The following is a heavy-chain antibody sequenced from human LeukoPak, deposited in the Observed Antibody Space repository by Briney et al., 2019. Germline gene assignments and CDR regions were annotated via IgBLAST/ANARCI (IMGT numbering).Heavy chain of an antibody. CDR3: AKIRAYCGGDCHDDGNWFDP. Sequence: GGSLRLSCAASGFTFSSYAMSWVRQAPGKGLEWVSAISGSGGSTYYADSVKGRFTISRDNSKNTLYLQMNSLRAEDTAVYYCAKIRAYCGGDCHDDGNWFDPWGQGTLVTVSS. J-gene: IGHJ5*02. CDR1: GFTFSSYA. CDR2: ISGSGGST. V-gene: IGHV3-23*01. D-gene: IGHD2-21*02.